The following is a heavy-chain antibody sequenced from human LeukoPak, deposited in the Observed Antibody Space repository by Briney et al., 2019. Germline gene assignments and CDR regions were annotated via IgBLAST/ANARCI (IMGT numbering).Heavy chain of an antibody. CDR2: IVVGSGNT. V-gene: IGHV1-58*01. D-gene: IGHD3-3*01. CDR1: GFTFTSSA. Sequence: ASVKVSCKASGFTFTSSAVQWVRQARGQRLEWIGWIVVGSGNTNYAQKFQERVTITRDMSTSTAYMELSSPRSEDTAVYYCAVSGVTIFGVVIIDYYYYGMDVWGQGTTVTVSS. CDR3: AVSGVTIFGVVIIDYYYYGMDV. J-gene: IGHJ6*02.